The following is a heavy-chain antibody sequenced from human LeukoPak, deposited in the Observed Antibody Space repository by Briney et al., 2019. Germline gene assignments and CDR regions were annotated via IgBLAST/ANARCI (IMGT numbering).Heavy chain of an antibody. J-gene: IGHJ6*02. CDR3: AKYSHYYDAYAYYGIDV. V-gene: IGHV3-23*01. Sequence: PGGSLRLSCAASGFTFSSYAMNWLRQTPGKGLEWVSGISGSGANTYYADSVKGRFTISRDNSKNTLYLQMNSLRAEDTAVYYCAKYSHYYDAYAYYGIDVWGQGTTVTVSS. CDR2: ISGSGANT. CDR1: GFTFSSYA. D-gene: IGHD3-22*01.